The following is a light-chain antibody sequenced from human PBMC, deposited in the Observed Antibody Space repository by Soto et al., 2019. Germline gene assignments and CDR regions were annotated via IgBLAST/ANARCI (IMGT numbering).Light chain of an antibody. CDR3: QEYNTFST. CDR1: PSISIS. J-gene: IGKJ1*01. Sequence: DMQLTQSPSTLSASVGDRVTVACRASPSISISLAWYPQNLGKAPNLLIYKASTLQAGSPSKLTDSGSGTDFSVNISSLQPYDFATYYCQEYNTFSTFGQGTNVEMK. V-gene: IGKV1-5*03. CDR2: KAS.